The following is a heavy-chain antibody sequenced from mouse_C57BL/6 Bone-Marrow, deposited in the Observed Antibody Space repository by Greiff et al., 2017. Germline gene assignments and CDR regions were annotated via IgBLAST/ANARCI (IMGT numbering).Heavy chain of an antibody. CDR3: ARNDGLAD. J-gene: IGHJ3*01. CDR2: ISSGSSTI. CDR1: GFTFSDYG. V-gene: IGHV5-17*01. D-gene: IGHD2-3*01. Sequence: EVKLVESGGGLVKPGGSLKLSCAASGFTFSDYGMHWVRQAPETGLEWVAYISSGSSTIYYADTVKGRFTISRDNAKNTLFLQMTSLRSEDTAMYYCARNDGLADWGQGTLVTVSA.